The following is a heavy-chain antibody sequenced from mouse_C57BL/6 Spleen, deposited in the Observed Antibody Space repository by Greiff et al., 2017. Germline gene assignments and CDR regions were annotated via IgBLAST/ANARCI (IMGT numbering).Heavy chain of an antibody. J-gene: IGHJ4*01. CDR1: GYSITSGYY. V-gene: IGHV3-6*01. Sequence: VQLVESGPGLVKPSQSLSLTCSVTGYSITSGYYWNWIRQFPGNKLEWMGTISYDGSNNYNQSLKNRITITRDTSKNQSFLKLNSVTTEDTATYYCARWGDSCYETMDYWGQGTSVTVSS. D-gene: IGHD1-1*01. CDR2: ISYDGSN. CDR3: ARWGDSCYETMDY.